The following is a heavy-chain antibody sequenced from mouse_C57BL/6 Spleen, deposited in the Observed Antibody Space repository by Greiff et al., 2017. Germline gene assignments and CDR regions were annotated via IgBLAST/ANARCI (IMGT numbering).Heavy chain of an antibody. V-gene: IGHV1-59*01. D-gene: IGHD1-1*01. CDR2: IDPSDSYT. J-gene: IGHJ2*01. CDR1: GYTFTSYW. Sequence: QVQLQQPGAELVRPGTSVKLSCKASGYTFTSYWMHWVKQRPGQGLEWIGVIDPSDSYTNYNQKFKGKATLTVDTSSSTAYMQLSSLTSEDSAVYYWARHYYGSSYFDYWGQGTTLTVSS. CDR3: ARHYYGSSYFDY.